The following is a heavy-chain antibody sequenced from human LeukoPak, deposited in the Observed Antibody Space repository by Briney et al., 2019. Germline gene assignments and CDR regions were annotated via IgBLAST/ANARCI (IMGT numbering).Heavy chain of an antibody. CDR1: GYTFTSYG. CDR2: INPNSGGT. CDR3: ARDLGYYGSGRPNTLDY. V-gene: IGHV1-2*06. D-gene: IGHD3-10*01. J-gene: IGHJ4*02. Sequence: GASVKVSCKASGYTFTSYGISWVRQAPGQGLEWMGRINPNSGGTNYAQKFQGRVTMTRDTSISTAYMELSRLRSDDTAVYYCARDLGYYGSGRPNTLDYWGQGTLVTVSS.